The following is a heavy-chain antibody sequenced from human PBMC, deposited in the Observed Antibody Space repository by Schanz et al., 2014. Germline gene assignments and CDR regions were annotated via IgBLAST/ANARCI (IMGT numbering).Heavy chain of an antibody. CDR2: IHHSGSI. J-gene: IGHJ6*02. V-gene: IGHV4-34*01. Sequence: QVQLQQWGAGLLKPSETLSLTCAVYGGPFSGYFWSWIRQSPGKGLQWIGEIHHSGSIIYNPSLRSGVPISMDTSKNQFFLKVTSVTAADTAVYYCARHLVNAYGMDVWGQGTAVTVFS. CDR3: ARHLVNAYGMDV. D-gene: IGHD3-3*02. CDR1: GGPFSGYF.